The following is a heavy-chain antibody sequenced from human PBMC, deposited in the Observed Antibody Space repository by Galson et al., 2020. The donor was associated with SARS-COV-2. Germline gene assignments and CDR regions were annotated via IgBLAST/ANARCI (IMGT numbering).Heavy chain of an antibody. CDR3: AKDLGADDAFDI. V-gene: IGHV3-33*06. CDR1: GFTFSSYG. CDR2: IWYDGSNK. Sequence: GESLKISCAASGFTFSSYGMHWVRQAPGKGLEWVAVIWYDGSNKYYADSVKGRFTISRDNSKNTLYLQMNSLRAEDTAVYYCAKDLGADDAFDIWGQGTMVTVSS. J-gene: IGHJ3*02.